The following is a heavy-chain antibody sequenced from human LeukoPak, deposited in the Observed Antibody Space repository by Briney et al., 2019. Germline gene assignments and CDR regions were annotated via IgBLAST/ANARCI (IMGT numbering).Heavy chain of an antibody. V-gene: IGHV1-18*01. Sequence: ASVKVSCKACGYTFTSYGISWVRQAPGQGLEWMGWISAYNGNTNYAQKLQGRVTMTTDTSTSTAYMELRSLKSDDTAVYYCARRAFHGDYVNWFDPWGQGTLVTVSS. CDR1: GYTFTSYG. D-gene: IGHD4-17*01. CDR3: ARRAFHGDYVNWFDP. J-gene: IGHJ5*02. CDR2: ISAYNGNT.